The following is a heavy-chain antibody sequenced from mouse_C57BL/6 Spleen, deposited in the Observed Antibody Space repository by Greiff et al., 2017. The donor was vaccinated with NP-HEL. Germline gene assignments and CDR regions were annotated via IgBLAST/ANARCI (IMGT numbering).Heavy chain of an antibody. CDR3: ARRWSTTGNFDY. CDR2: INPYNGGT. Sequence: EVKLVESGPVLVKPGASVKMSCKASGYTFTDYYMNWVKQSHGKSLEWIGVINPYNGGTSYNQKFKGKATLTVDKSSSTAYMELNSLTSEDSAVYYCARRWSTTGNFDYWGQGTTLTVSS. CDR1: GYTFTDYY. J-gene: IGHJ2*01. D-gene: IGHD1-1*02. V-gene: IGHV1-19*01.